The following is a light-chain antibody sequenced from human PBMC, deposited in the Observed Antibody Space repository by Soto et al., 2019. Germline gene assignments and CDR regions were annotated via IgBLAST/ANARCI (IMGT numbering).Light chain of an antibody. Sequence: DIVMTQSPLSLPVTPGEPASISCRSSQSLLHSNGYNYLDWYLQKPGQSPQLLIYLGSHRASGFSDRFSGSGSGTEFTLKISGVEAEDVGVYYCMQALQSPYTLGQVTMLEIK. V-gene: IGKV2-28*01. CDR3: MQALQSPYT. CDR2: LGS. J-gene: IGKJ2*01. CDR1: QSLLHSNGYNY.